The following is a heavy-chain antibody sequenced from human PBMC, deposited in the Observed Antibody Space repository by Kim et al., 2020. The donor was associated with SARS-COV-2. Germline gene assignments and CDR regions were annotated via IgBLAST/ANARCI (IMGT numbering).Heavy chain of an antibody. CDR3: ARDGVPGITMVRGVKNYYYGMDV. J-gene: IGHJ6*02. CDR1: GFTFSSYS. CDR2: ISSSSSYI. V-gene: IGHV3-21*01. D-gene: IGHD3-10*01. Sequence: GGSLRLSCAASGFTFSSYSMNWVRQAPGKGLEWVSSISSSSSYIYYADSVKGRFTISRDNAKNSLYLQMNSLRAEDTAVYYCARDGVPGITMVRGVKNYYYGMDVWGQGTTVTVSS.